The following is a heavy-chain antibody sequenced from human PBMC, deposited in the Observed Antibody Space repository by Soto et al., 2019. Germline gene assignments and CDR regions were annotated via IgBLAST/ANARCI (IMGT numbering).Heavy chain of an antibody. V-gene: IGHV3-30*18. CDR1: GFTFSSYG. CDR3: AKDSAPGSFDY. D-gene: IGHD6-6*01. J-gene: IGHJ4*02. CDR2: ISYDGSNK. Sequence: QVQLVESGGGVVQPGRSLRLSCAASGFTFSSYGMHWVRQAPGKGLEWVAVISYDGSNKYYADSVKGRFTISRDNSKNTLYLQMNSLRAEDTAVYYCAKDSAPGSFDYWGQGTLVTVSS.